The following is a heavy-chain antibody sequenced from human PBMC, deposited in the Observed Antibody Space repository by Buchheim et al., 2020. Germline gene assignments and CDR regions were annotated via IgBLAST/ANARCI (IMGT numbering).Heavy chain of an antibody. V-gene: IGHV3-21*01. CDR2: ISSSSMYI. D-gene: IGHD2-2*01. CDR1: GFTFSSYS. CDR3: ASSVVPDAFGGDYGMDV. Sequence: EVQLVESGGGLVKPGGSLRLSCAASGFTFSSYSMNWVRQPPGKGLEWVSSISSSSMYISYVASLKGRFTISRENAKNSMYLQMNSLRAEDTAVYYCASSVVPDAFGGDYGMDVWGQGTT. J-gene: IGHJ6*02.